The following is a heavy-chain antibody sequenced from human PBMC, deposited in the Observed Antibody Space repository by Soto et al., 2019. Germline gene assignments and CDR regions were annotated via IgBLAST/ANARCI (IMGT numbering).Heavy chain of an antibody. V-gene: IGHV4-4*07. J-gene: IGHJ6*02. CDR2: IYTSGST. D-gene: IGHD3-3*01. CDR3: AGGVVIDYYYYYGMDV. Sequence: SETLSLTCTVSGGSISSYYWSWIRQPAGKGLEWIGRIYTSGSTNYNPSLKSRVTMSVDTSKNQFSLKLSSVTAADTAVYYCAGGVVIDYYYYYGMDVWGQGTKVTVSS. CDR1: GGSISSYY.